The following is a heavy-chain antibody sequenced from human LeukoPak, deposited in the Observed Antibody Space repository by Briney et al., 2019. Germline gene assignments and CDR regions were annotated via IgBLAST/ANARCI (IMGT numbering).Heavy chain of an antibody. CDR3: ARGALYSSNAFDI. V-gene: IGHV4-30-2*01. CDR1: GGSISSGGYS. CDR2: IYHSGST. D-gene: IGHD5-18*01. J-gene: IGHJ3*02. Sequence: SETLSLTCAVSGGSISSGGYSWSWIRQPPGKGLEWIGYIYHSGSTYYNPSLKSRVTISVDRSKNQFSLKLSSVTAADTAVYYCARGALYSSNAFDIWGQETMVTVSS.